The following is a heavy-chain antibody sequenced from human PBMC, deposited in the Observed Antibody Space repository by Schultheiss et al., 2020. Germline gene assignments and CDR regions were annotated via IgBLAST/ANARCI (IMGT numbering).Heavy chain of an antibody. CDR1: GGSVSSGSYY. CDR3: ARGLRYFPFDP. D-gene: IGHD3-9*01. V-gene: IGHV4-61*01. CDR2: IYYSGST. Sequence: SETLSLTCTVSGGSVSSGSYYWSWIRQPPGKGLEWIGYIYYSGSTNYNPSLKSRVTISVDTSKNQFSLKLSSVTAADTAVYYCARGLRYFPFDPWGQGTLVTVSS. J-gene: IGHJ5*02.